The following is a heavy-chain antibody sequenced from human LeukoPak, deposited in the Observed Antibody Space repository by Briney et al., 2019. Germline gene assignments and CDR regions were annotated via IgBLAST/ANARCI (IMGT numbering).Heavy chain of an antibody. D-gene: IGHD1-26*01. CDR2: ISSSSSTI. V-gene: IGHV3-48*02. Sequence: ETLSLTCAVYGGSFSGYYWSWVRQAPGKGLEWVSYISSSSSTIYYADSVKGRFTISRDNAKNSLYLQMNSLRDEDTAVYYCARDAELGSYYVPLAPNWFDPWGQGTLVTVSS. J-gene: IGHJ5*02. CDR1: GGSFSGYY. CDR3: ARDAELGSYYVPLAPNWFDP.